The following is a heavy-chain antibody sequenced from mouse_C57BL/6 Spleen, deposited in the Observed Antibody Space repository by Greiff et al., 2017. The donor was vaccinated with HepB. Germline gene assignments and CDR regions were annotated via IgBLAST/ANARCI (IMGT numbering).Heavy chain of an antibody. Sequence: EVKLQQSGPELVKPGASVKIPCKASGYTFTDYNMDWVKQSHGKSLEWIGDINPNNGGTIYNQKFKGKATLTVDKSSSTAYMELRSLTSEDTAVYYCARRGSHFDYWGQGTTLTVSS. CDR3: ARRGSHFDY. CDR2: INPNNGGT. J-gene: IGHJ2*01. V-gene: IGHV1-18*01. CDR1: GYTFTDYN.